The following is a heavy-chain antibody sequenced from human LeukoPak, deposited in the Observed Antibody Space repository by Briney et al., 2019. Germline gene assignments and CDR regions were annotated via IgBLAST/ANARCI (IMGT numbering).Heavy chain of an antibody. Sequence: SETLSLTCTVSGGSISSYYWSWIRQPPGKGLEWIGYIYYSGSTNYNPSLKSRVTISVDTSKNQFSLKLSSVTAADTAVYYCARRHDGFDIWGQGTRVIVSS. J-gene: IGHJ3*02. CDR1: GGSISSYY. CDR2: IYYSGST. CDR3: ARRHDGFDI. V-gene: IGHV4-59*08.